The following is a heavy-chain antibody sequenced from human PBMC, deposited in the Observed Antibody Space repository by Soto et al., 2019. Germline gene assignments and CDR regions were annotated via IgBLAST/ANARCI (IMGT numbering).Heavy chain of an antibody. D-gene: IGHD2-2*01. Sequence: QVQLVQSGAEVKKPGASVKVSCKASGYTFNSYGITWVRQAPGQGLEWMGWISTYNGKTNYAQKVQGRVTMTTDTSTSTAYMELRSLTFHDTAVYYCARGALPTATPSCFAPWGQGTLLTVSS. J-gene: IGHJ5*02. CDR2: ISTYNGKT. V-gene: IGHV1-18*04. CDR3: ARGALPTATPSCFAP. CDR1: GYTFNSYG.